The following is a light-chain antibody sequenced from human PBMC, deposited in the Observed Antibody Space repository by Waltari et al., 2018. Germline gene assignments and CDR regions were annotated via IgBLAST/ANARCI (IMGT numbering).Light chain of an antibody. CDR1: QSISNN. CDR2: GAS. V-gene: IGKV3-15*01. J-gene: IGKJ2*02. CDR3: QQYNTWPPST. Sequence: EIVMTQSPAALSESPGERATLSCRASQSISNNLAWYQHKPGQPPRILISGASTRATGVPARFSGSGSGTEFTLTISSLQSEDSAIYFCQQYNTWPPSTFGQGTKLEIK.